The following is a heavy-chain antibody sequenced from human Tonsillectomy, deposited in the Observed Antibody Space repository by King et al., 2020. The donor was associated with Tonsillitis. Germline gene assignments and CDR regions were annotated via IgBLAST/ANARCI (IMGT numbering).Heavy chain of an antibody. CDR2: ISYDGNNE. CDR1: GFTFNTYS. CDR3: ARDPNLEWSHHHYYYGMDV. D-gene: IGHD3-3*01. V-gene: IGHV3-30*04. Sequence: VQLVESGGGVVQPGRSLRLSCAASGFTFNTYSMHWVRQAPGKGLEWVAVISYDGNNEYYADSVKGRFTIFRDNSKNTLYLQMNRLRAEDTAVYYCARDPNLEWSHHHYYYGMDVWGQGTTVTVSS. J-gene: IGHJ6*02.